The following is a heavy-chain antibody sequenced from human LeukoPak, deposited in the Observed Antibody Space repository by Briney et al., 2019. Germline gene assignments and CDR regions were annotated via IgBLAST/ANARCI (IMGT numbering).Heavy chain of an antibody. Sequence: GESLKISCKGSGYSFTNYRIGWVRQMPGKGLEWMGTIYPGDSDTRYSPSFQGQVTISVDKSISTAYLQWGSLKASDTAMYYCARRRTLRLDAFDPWGQGTLVTVSS. CDR2: IYPGDSDT. CDR3: ARRRTLRLDAFDP. D-gene: IGHD5/OR15-5a*01. J-gene: IGHJ5*02. V-gene: IGHV5-51*01. CDR1: GYSFTNYR.